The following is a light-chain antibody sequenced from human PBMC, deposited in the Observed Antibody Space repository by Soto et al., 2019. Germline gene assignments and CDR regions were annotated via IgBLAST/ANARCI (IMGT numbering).Light chain of an antibody. Sequence: DIQMTQSPSSLSASVGDRVTITCQASXXIXNYLNWYQQKPGKAPKLLXXDASNLETGVPSRFSXSGSGTXXXXXXXSRQPEDIATYYCQQYDNLPFGGGTKVEIK. J-gene: IGKJ4*01. CDR2: DAS. CDR3: QQYDNLP. CDR1: XXIXNY. V-gene: IGKV1-33*01.